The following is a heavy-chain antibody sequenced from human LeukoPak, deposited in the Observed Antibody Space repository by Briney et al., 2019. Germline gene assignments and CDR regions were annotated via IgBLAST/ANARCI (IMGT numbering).Heavy chain of an antibody. D-gene: IGHD6-13*01. CDR3: AKGSLGSWYYFDY. CDR2: FSRSGPDT. CDR1: GFTFGSSA. V-gene: IGHV3-23*01. J-gene: IGHJ4*02. Sequence: PGGSLRLSCAASGFTFGSSAMSWVRQAPGKGPEWVSTFSRSGPDTYYADSVKGRFTIFRDNSKNTLYLRMNSLRAEVTAVYYCAKGSLGSWYYFDYWGQGTLVTVSS.